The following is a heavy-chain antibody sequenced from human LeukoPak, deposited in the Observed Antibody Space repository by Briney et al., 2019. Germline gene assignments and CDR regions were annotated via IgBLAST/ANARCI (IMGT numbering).Heavy chain of an antibody. D-gene: IGHD3-10*01. V-gene: IGHV4-61*02. Sequence: PSETLSLTCVVSGGSIRSGGYSWSWIRQPAGKGLEWIGRIYTSGSTNYNPSLKSRVTISVDTSKNQFSLKLSSVTAADTAVYYCARDHPGRSHSSSSGYDYWGQGTLVTVSS. J-gene: IGHJ4*02. CDR1: GGSIRSGGYS. CDR2: IYTSGST. CDR3: ARDHPGRSHSSSSGYDY.